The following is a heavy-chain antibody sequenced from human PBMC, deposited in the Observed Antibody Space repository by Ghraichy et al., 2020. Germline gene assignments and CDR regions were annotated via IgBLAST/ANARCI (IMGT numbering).Heavy chain of an antibody. D-gene: IGHD6-13*01. Sequence: GESLNISCEASGFTFSTYEMNWVRQAPGKGLEWISYISNNENFVSYADSVKGRFTISRDNAKNSLYLQMNSLRVEDTAVYYCVAYSSTWYGAWGQGTLVTVSS. CDR1: GFTFSTYE. CDR3: VAYSSTWYGA. CDR2: ISNNENFV. V-gene: IGHV3-48*03. J-gene: IGHJ4*02.